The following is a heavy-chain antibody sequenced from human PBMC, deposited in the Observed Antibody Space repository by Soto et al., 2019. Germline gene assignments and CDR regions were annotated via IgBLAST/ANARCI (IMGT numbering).Heavy chain of an antibody. CDR1: GFTFSSHA. J-gene: IGHJ6*02. Sequence: QVQLVESGGGVVQPGRSLRLSCAASGFTFSSHAMHWVRQAPGKGLEWVAVISYDGSNKYYADSVKGRFTISRDNSKNTLYLQMNSLRAEDTAVYYCARELGYYGMDVWGQGTTVTVSS. D-gene: IGHD3-3*02. CDR2: ISYDGSNK. V-gene: IGHV3-30-3*01. CDR3: ARELGYYGMDV.